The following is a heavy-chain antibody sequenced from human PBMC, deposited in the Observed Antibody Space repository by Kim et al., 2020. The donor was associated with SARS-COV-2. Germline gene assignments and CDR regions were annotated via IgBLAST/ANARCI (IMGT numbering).Heavy chain of an antibody. CDR3: AKDMRAAAGTGGMDV. CDR1: GFTFSSYG. Sequence: GGSLRLSCAASGFTFSSYGMHWVRQAPGKGLEWVAVISYDGSNKYYADSVKGRFTISRDNSKNTLYLQMNSLRAEDTAVYYCAKDMRAAAGTGGMDVWGQGTTVTVSS. CDR2: ISYDGSNK. D-gene: IGHD6-13*01. V-gene: IGHV3-30*18. J-gene: IGHJ6*02.